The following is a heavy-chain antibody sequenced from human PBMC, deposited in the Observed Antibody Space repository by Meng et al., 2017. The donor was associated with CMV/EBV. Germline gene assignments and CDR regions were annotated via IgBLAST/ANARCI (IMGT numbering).Heavy chain of an antibody. D-gene: IGHD4-23*01. CDR3: AKAVASY. Sequence: GESLKISCAASGFTFSSYGMHWVRQAPGKGLEWVAFIRNDGSNKYYADSVKGRFTISRDNSKNTLYLQMNSLRAEDTAVYYCAKAVASYWGQGTLVTVSS. CDR2: IRNDGSNK. J-gene: IGHJ4*02. V-gene: IGHV3-30*02. CDR1: GFTFSSYG.